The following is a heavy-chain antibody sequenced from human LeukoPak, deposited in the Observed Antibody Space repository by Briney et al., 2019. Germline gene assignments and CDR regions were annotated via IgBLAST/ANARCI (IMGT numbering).Heavy chain of an antibody. D-gene: IGHD1-26*01. CDR2: INHSGTN. J-gene: IGHJ5*02. CDR3: SRLSHVAGAAKVSWFDP. CDR1: AYSISDGWL. Sequence: SGTLSLTCTVSAYSISDGWLWGMIRHPPRKGLGWIGSINHSGTNYYNPSLKGRATTPVNTSNNQFSLTLTSVTAADTAMCYCSRLSHVAGAAKVSWFDPWGQGTLVTVSS. V-gene: IGHV4-38-2*02.